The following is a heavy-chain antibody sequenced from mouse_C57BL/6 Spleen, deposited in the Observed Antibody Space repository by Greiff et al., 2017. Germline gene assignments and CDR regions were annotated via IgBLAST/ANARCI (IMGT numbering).Heavy chain of an antibody. V-gene: IGHV3-6*01. D-gene: IGHD1-1*01. J-gene: IGHJ3*01. Sequence: EVQLQQSGPGLVKPSQSLSLTCSVTGYSITSGYYWNWIRQFPGNKLEWMGYISYDGSNNYNPSLKNRISITRDTSKNQFFLKLNSVTTEDTATYSCARDRDYYGSSRWFAYWGQGTLVTVSA. CDR2: ISYDGSN. CDR1: GYSITSGYY. CDR3: ARDRDYYGSSRWFAY.